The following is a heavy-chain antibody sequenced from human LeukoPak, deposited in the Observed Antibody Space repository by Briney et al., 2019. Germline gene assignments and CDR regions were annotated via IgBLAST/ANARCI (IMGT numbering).Heavy chain of an antibody. Sequence: SETLSLTCTVSGGSISSSSYYWGWIRQPPGKGLEWIGSIYYSGSTYYNPSLKSRVTISVDTSKNQFSLKLSSVTAADTAVYYCARHRRAVVALADFDYWGQGTLVTVSS. V-gene: IGHV4-39*01. CDR1: GGSISSSSYY. D-gene: IGHD6-19*01. CDR3: ARHRRAVVALADFDY. CDR2: IYYSGST. J-gene: IGHJ4*02.